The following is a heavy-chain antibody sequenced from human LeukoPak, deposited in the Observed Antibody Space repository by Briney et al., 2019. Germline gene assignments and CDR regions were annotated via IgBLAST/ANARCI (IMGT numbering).Heavy chain of an antibody. D-gene: IGHD1-26*01. CDR3: ARTQSQSGSYRYYFGY. CDR1: TTSISSYY. CDR2: VYYIDNT. V-gene: IGHV4-59*01. J-gene: IGHJ4*02. Sequence: SETLSLTCTVSTTSISSYYWSWIRQPPGGGLEWIGYVYYIDNTNYNPSLKSRVTMSVNPSENQFSLKLNSVTAADTAIYYCARTQSQSGSYRYYFGYWGQGTLVTVSS.